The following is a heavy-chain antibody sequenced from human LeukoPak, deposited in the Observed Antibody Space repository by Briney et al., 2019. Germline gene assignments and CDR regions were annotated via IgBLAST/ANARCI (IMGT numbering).Heavy chain of an antibody. CDR2: IILIFGTA. CDR3: ARGAAYYYYGMDV. J-gene: IGHJ6*02. CDR1: GGTFSSYA. V-gene: IGHV1-69*13. Sequence: GASVKVSCKASGGTFSSYAISWVRQAPGQGLEWMGGIILIFGTANYAQKFQGRVTITADESTSTAYMELSSLRSEDTAVYYCARGAAYYYYGMDVWGQGTTVTVSS. D-gene: IGHD6-25*01.